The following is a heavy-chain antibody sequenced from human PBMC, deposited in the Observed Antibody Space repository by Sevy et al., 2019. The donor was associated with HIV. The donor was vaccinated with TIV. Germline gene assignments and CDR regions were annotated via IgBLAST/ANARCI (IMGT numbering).Heavy chain of an antibody. Sequence: ASVKVSCKASGYTFTSYYMHWVRQAPGQGLEGMGIINPSGGSTSYAQKFQGRVTMTRDTSTRTVYMELSSLRSEDMAVYYCARERWYCSSTSCPRAPSFDYWGQGTLVTVSS. J-gene: IGHJ4*02. D-gene: IGHD2-2*01. V-gene: IGHV1-46*01. CDR1: GYTFTSYY. CDR3: ARERWYCSSTSCPRAPSFDY. CDR2: INPSGGST.